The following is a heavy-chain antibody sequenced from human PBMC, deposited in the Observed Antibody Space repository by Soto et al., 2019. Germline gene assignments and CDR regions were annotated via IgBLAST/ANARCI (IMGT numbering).Heavy chain of an antibody. CDR2: ISYDGSNK. CDR3: ARGPHSGYCSGGSCPYYFDY. J-gene: IGHJ4*02. V-gene: IGHV3-30-3*01. D-gene: IGHD2-15*01. CDR1: GFTFSSYA. Sequence: GGSLRLSCAASGFTFSSYAMHWVRQAPGKGLEWVAVISYDGSNKYYADSVKGRFTISRDNSKNTLYLQMNSLRAEDTAVYYCARGPHSGYCSGGSCPYYFDYWGPGTMVTVYS.